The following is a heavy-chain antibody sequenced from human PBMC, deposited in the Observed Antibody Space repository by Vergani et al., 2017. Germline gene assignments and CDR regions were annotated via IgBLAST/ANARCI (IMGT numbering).Heavy chain of an antibody. V-gene: IGHV1-3*01. CDR3: ARGMGVVPAFQFDP. D-gene: IGHD2-2*01. Sequence: QVQLVQSGAEVKKPGASVKVSCKASGYTFTSYAMHWVRQAPGQRLEWMGWINAGNGNTKYSQKFQGRVTITRDTSASTAYMELSSLRSEDTAVYYCARGMGVVPAFQFDPWGQGTLVTVSS. J-gene: IGHJ5*02. CDR1: GYTFTSYA. CDR2: INAGNGNT.